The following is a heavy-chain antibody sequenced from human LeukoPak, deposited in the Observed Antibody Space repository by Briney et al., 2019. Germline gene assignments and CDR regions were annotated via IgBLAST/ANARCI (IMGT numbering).Heavy chain of an antibody. CDR3: AKLIVATPADFDY. V-gene: IGHV3-23*01. CDR1: GFTFSVYA. CDR2: ISGSGGST. J-gene: IGHJ4*02. Sequence: PGGSLRLSCTASGFTFSVYAMTWVRQTPGKGLEWVSGISGSGGSTYYADSVKGRFAISRDNSKNTLYLQMNSLRAEDTAVYYCAKLIVATPADFDYWGQGTLVTVSS. D-gene: IGHD5-12*01.